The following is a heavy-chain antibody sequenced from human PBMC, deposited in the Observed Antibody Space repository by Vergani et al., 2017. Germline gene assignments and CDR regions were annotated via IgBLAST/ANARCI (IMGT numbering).Heavy chain of an antibody. CDR2: ISSSSSYI. V-gene: IGHV3-21*01. D-gene: IGHD6-19*01. Sequence: EVQLVESGGGLVQPGGSLRLSCAASGFIFSSYWMHWVRQAPGKGLVWVSSISSSSSYIYYADSVKGRFTISRDNAKNSLYLQMNSLRAEDTAVYYCASDASSIAVAGTYYYYGMDVWGQGTTVTVSS. J-gene: IGHJ6*02. CDR1: GFIFSSYW. CDR3: ASDASSIAVAGTYYYYGMDV.